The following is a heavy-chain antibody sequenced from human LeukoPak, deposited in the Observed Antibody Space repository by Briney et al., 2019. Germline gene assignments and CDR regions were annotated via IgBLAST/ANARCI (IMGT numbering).Heavy chain of an antibody. D-gene: IGHD5-24*01. CDR1: GFTFDDYT. CDR3: AKSGGRDGYNRHYYMDV. J-gene: IGHJ6*03. V-gene: IGHV3-43*01. Sequence: GGSLRLSCAASGFTFDDYTMHWVRQAPGKGLEWVSLISWDGGSTYYADSVKGRSTISRDNSKNSLYLQMNSLRTEDTALYYCAKSGGRDGYNRHYYMDVWGKGTTVTVSS. CDR2: ISWDGGST.